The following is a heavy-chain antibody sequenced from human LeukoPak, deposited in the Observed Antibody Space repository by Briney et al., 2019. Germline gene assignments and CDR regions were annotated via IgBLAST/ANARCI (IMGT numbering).Heavy chain of an antibody. J-gene: IGHJ4*02. V-gene: IGHV3-30*01. Sequence: PGRSLRLSCAASGFTFSGYAMHWVRQAPGKGLEWVAVISYDGSNKYYADSVKGRFTISRDNSKNTLYLQMNSLRAEDTAVYYCARDHRDFWSGYHDYWGQGTLVTVSS. CDR2: ISYDGSNK. CDR3: ARDHRDFWSGYHDY. D-gene: IGHD3-3*01. CDR1: GFTFSGYA.